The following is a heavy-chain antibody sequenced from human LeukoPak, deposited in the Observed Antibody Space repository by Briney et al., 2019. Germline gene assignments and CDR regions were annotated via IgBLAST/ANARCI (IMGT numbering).Heavy chain of an antibody. CDR1: GDSISNYY. CDR3: ASLNSGNYSWYFDY. CDR2: VYYSGST. D-gene: IGHD1-26*01. V-gene: IGHV4-59*01. Sequence: PSETLSLTCTVSGDSISNYYWSWIRQPPGKGLEWIGYVYYSGSTTYNPSLKSRVTMSVDTSKNQFSLRLSSVTAADTAMYYCASLNSGNYSWYFDYWGQGTLVTVSS. J-gene: IGHJ4*02.